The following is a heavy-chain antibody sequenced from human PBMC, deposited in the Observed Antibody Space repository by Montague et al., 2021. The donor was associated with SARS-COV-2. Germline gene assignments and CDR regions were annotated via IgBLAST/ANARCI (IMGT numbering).Heavy chain of an antibody. CDR1: GGSFSDYY. D-gene: IGHD3-3*01. Sequence: SETLSLTCAVYGGSFSDYYWTWIRQAHGKGLEWIGEVDHRGSSSYNPSLQSRLTISVDRSKNQFSLRLTSVTAADTAVYYCARGQVTVFGVLIMLPAAGPLDSWGLGTKVTVSS. CDR3: ARGQVTVFGVLIMLPAAGPLDS. J-gene: IGHJ3*02. V-gene: IGHV4-34*01. CDR2: VDHRGSS.